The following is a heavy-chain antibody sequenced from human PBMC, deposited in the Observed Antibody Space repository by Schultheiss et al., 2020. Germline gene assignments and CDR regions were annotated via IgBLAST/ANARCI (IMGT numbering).Heavy chain of an antibody. CDR2: IRNKANGGTT. D-gene: IGHD3-10*01. Sequence: WGSMRLTCAASGFTFSDYYMSWVRQAPGKGLEWVGFIRNKANGGTTDYAAPVKGRFTISRDDSRSTMYLQMNSLKTEDTAVYYCTTGLWFLPRVDYWGQGTLVTVAS. CDR1: GFTFSDYY. CDR3: TTGLWFLPRVDY. J-gene: IGHJ4*02. V-gene: IGHV3-15*01.